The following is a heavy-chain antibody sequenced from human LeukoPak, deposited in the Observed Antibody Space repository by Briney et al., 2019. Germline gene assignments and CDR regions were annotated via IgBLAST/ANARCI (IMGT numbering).Heavy chain of an antibody. CDR3: ARGPVQWLDSYLGF. Sequence: PGGSLRLSCVASGFTFSSFWMSWVRQAPGKGLEWVANIKQDGSQKYYVDSVKGRFTISRDNAKNSLYLQMNSLRAEDTAVYYCARGPVQWLDSYLGFWGQGTLVTVSS. V-gene: IGHV3-7*04. CDR1: GFTFSSFW. J-gene: IGHJ4*02. D-gene: IGHD6-19*01. CDR2: IKQDGSQK.